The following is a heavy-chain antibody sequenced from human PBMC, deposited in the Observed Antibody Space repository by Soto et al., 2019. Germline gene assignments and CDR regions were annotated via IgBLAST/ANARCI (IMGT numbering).Heavy chain of an antibody. Sequence: QLQLQESGPGLVKPSETLSLTCTVSGGSISSSSYYWGWIRQPPGKGLEWIGSIYYSGSTYYNPSLKSRVTISVDTSKNQFSLKLSSVTAADTAVYYCARHRATTGIMITFGGEVDYWGQGTLVTVSS. CDR1: GGSISSSSYY. CDR3: ARHRATTGIMITFGGEVDY. CDR2: IYYSGST. V-gene: IGHV4-39*01. D-gene: IGHD3-16*01. J-gene: IGHJ4*02.